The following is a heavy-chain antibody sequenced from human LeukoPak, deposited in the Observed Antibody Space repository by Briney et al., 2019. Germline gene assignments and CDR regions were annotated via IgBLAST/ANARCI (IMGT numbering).Heavy chain of an antibody. CDR2: INPNSGGT. V-gene: IGHV1-2*02. Sequence: ASVKVSCKASGYTFTNYAINWVRQAPGQGLEWMGWINPNSGGTNYAQKFQGRVTMTRDTSISTAYMELSRLRSDDTAVYYCAGYNQQLEMFDYWGQGTLVTVSS. D-gene: IGHD6-13*01. J-gene: IGHJ4*02. CDR1: GYTFTNYA. CDR3: AGYNQQLEMFDY.